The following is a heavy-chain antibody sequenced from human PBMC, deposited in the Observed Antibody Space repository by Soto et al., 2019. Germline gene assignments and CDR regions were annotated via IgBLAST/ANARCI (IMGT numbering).Heavy chain of an antibody. D-gene: IGHD2-21*02. Sequence: QITLKESGPTLVKPTQTLTLTCTFSGLSLRTTGVGVGWVRQPPGKALEWLALLYWDDDKRYSPSLKSRLTITKDTSEKQVVLTMTDMDTVDTATYYCVQSRCGGDCLQIYSSHSCYGLDVWGQGTTVTVSS. CDR2: LYWDDDK. J-gene: IGHJ6*02. V-gene: IGHV2-5*02. CDR1: GLSLRTTGVG. CDR3: VQSRCGGDCLQIYSSHSCYGLDV.